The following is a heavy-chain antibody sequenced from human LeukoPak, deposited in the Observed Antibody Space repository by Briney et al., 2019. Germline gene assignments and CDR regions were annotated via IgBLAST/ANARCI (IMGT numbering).Heavy chain of an antibody. CDR1: GGTFSSYA. CDR2: IIPIFGTA. Sequence: SVKVSCKASGGTFSSYAISWVRQAPGQGLEWMGGIIPIFGTANYAQKFQGRVTITADKSTSTAYMELSSLRSKDTAVYYCASSYYYDSSQDYWGQGTLVTVSS. D-gene: IGHD3-22*01. CDR3: ASSYYYDSSQDY. V-gene: IGHV1-69*06. J-gene: IGHJ4*02.